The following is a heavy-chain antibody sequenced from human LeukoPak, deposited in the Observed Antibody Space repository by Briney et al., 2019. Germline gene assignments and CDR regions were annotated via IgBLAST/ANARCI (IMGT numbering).Heavy chain of an antibody. J-gene: IGHJ3*02. CDR3: ARVQRITMIVVVSNAFDI. D-gene: IGHD3-22*01. CDR2: IYYSGST. CDR1: GGSISSGGYY. Sequence: SETLSLTCTVSGGSISSGGYYWSWIRQHPGKGLGWIGYIYYSGSTYYNPSLKSRVTISVDTSKNQFSLKLSSVTAADTAVYYCARVQRITMIVVVSNAFDIWGQGTMVTVSS. V-gene: IGHV4-31*03.